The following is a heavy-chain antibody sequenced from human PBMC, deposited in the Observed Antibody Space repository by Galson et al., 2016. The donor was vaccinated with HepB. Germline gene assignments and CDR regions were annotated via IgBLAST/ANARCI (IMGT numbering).Heavy chain of an antibody. CDR2: VYYSGRT. CDR1: GGSVSRGGYY. D-gene: IGHD6-13*01. J-gene: IGHJ4*02. V-gene: IGHV4-61*08. Sequence: ETLCLPCTVSGGSVSRGGYYWSWIRRSPGKTLEWIGNVYYSGRTNYNPSLKSRVTLSVDPSTNRFSPKLNSVTAADTSIYYCASQREEQQMALDWGQGTLFIVSS. CDR3: ASQREEQQMALD.